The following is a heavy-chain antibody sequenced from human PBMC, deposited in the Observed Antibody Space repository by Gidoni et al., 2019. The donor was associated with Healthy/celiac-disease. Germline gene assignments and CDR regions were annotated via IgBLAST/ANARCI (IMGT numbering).Heavy chain of an antibody. CDR1: GGSISSGGYY. CDR2: IYYSGST. Sequence: VQLQESGPGLVKPSQTLSLTCTVSGGSISSGGYYWSWIRQHPGKGLEWIGYIYYSGSTYYNPSLKSRVTISVDTSKNQFSLKLSSVTAADTAVYYCARITPLNSGSDWTLGAFDIWGQGTMVTVSS. CDR3: ARITPLNSGSDWTLGAFDI. D-gene: IGHD1-26*01. V-gene: IGHV4-31*03. J-gene: IGHJ3*02.